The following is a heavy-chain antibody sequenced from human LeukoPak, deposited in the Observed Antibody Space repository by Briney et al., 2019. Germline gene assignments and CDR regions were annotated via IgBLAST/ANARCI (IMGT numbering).Heavy chain of an antibody. J-gene: IGHJ4*02. CDR1: GFTFSSYW. Sequence: GGSLRLSCAASGFTFSSYWMSWVRQAPGKGLEWVANIKQDGSEKYYVDSVKGRFTISRDNSKNTLYLQMNSLRAEDTAVYYRAKDWALSGSSFFFDYWGQGTLVTVSS. D-gene: IGHD3-10*01. CDR3: AKDWALSGSSFFFDY. V-gene: IGHV3-7*03. CDR2: IKQDGSEK.